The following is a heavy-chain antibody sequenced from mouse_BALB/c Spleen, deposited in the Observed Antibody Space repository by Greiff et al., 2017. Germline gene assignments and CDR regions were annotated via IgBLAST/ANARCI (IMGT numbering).Heavy chain of an antibody. CDR2: IYPGDGDT. CDR3: ASGHGNYGDFDY. V-gene: IGHV1-87*01. D-gene: IGHD2-1*01. Sequence: VKLVESGAELARPGASVKLSCKASGYTFTSYWMQWVKQRPGQGLEWIGAIYPGDGDTRYTQKFKGKATLTADKSSSTAYMQLSSLASEDSAVYYCASGHGNYGDFDYWGQGTTLTVSS. J-gene: IGHJ2*01. CDR1: GYTFTSYW.